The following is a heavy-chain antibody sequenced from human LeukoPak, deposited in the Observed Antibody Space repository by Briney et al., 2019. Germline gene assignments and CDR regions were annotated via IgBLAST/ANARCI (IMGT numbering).Heavy chain of an antibody. D-gene: IGHD2-21*01. CDR3: VRPPQSYYYYYMDV. J-gene: IGHJ6*03. V-gene: IGHV3-11*01. CDR2: ISSRGDII. CDR1: GFTFSDYY. Sequence: GGSLRLSCAASGFTFSDYYMNWIRLAPGKGLEWVSYISSRGDIIHYAGSVKGRFTISRDNAKNSLYLQMNGLRVEDTAVYYCVRPPQSYYYYYMDVWGKGTTVTVSS.